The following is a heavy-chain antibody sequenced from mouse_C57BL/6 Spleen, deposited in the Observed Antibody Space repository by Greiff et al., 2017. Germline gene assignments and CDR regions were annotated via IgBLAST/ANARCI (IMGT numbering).Heavy chain of an antibody. CDR1: GYTFTSYW. Sequence: QVQLQQPGAELVKPGASVKLSCTASGYTFTSYWMSWVKQRPGRGLEWIGRIDTNSGGTKYNEKFKSKATLTVDKPYSTAYMQLSCLTSEDSAVYYGASYYSNSWFAYWGQGTLVTVSA. CDR2: IDTNSGGT. V-gene: IGHV1-72*01. D-gene: IGHD2-5*01. CDR3: ASYYSNSWFAY. J-gene: IGHJ3*01.